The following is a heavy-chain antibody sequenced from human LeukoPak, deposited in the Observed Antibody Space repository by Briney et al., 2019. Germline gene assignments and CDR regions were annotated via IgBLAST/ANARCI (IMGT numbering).Heavy chain of an antibody. CDR1: GYTFTGYY. CDR3: ARGADIVVVPAAMGYYYGMDV. Sequence: ASVKVSCKASGYTFTGYYMHWVRQAPGQGLEWMGWINPNSGGTNYAQKFQGRVTMTRDTSISTAYMELGRLRSDDTAVYYCARGADIVVVPAAMGYYYGMDVWGQGTTVTVSS. J-gene: IGHJ6*02. CDR2: INPNSGGT. D-gene: IGHD2-2*01. V-gene: IGHV1-2*02.